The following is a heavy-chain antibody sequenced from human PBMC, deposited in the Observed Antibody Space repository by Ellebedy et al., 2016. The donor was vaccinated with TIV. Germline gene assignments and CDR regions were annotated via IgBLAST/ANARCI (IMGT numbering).Heavy chain of an antibody. J-gene: IGHJ4*02. CDR1: GGPFSSFS. Sequence: ASVKVSXXASGGPFSSFSINWVRQATGQGLEWMGWMNPSIGNTGYAQKFQGRVTMTRNTSISTAYMELSSRTSEDTAVYYCVRGKLIGDRGFYWGQGILVTVSS. CDR2: MNPSIGNT. CDR3: VRGKLIGDRGFY. D-gene: IGHD7-27*01. V-gene: IGHV1-8*02.